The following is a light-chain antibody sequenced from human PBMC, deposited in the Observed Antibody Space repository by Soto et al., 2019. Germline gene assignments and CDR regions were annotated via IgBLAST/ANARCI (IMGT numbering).Light chain of an antibody. CDR1: QSVTGSF. CDR2: GAS. V-gene: IGKV3-20*01. CDR3: QHYGLSPMYT. Sequence: VLTQSPGTLSLSPGERATLSCRASQSVTGSFLAWYQQKPGQAPRLLIYGASRRATGIPDRFRGSGSGTDFTLTISRLEPEDFAVYYCQHYGLSPMYTFGHGTKLEIK. J-gene: IGKJ2*01.